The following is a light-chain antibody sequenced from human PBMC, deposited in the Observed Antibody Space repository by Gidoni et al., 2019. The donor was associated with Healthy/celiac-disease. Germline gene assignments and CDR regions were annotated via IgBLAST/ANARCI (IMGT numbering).Light chain of an antibody. CDR3: QQSYSTPRT. CDR1: QSISTY. CDR2: AAS. V-gene: IGKV1-39*01. Sequence: DIQMPQSPSSLSASVGDRVTIPCRASQSISTYLNWYQQKPGKAPKLLIYAASSLQGGVPSRFSGSGSGTDFTLTISSLQPEDFATYYCQQSYSTPRTFGQGTRLEIK. J-gene: IGKJ5*01.